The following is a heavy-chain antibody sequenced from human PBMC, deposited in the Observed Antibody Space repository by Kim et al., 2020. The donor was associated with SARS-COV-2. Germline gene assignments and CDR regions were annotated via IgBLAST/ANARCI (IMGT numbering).Heavy chain of an antibody. J-gene: IGHJ6*02. CDR3: ARDLEYGGWDNYYYYGIDV. V-gene: IGHV3-48*02. D-gene: IGHD5-12*01. Sequence: GRFNISRDNAKNSLYLQMNSLRDEDTAVYYCARDLEYGGWDNYYYYGIDVWGQGTTVTVSS.